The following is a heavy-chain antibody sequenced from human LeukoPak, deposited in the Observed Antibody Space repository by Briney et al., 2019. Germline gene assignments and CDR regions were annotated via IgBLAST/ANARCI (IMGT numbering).Heavy chain of an antibody. Sequence: SETLSLTCTVSGGSVSSATYYWSWIRQPPGKGLEWIGYIYYSGSTNYNPSLKSRVTISVDTSKNQFSLKLSSVTAADTAVYYCARDGMATDYYYGMDVWGQGTTVTVSS. CDR1: GGSVSSATYY. J-gene: IGHJ6*02. CDR3: ARDGMATDYYYGMDV. V-gene: IGHV4-61*01. CDR2: IYYSGST. D-gene: IGHD5-24*01.